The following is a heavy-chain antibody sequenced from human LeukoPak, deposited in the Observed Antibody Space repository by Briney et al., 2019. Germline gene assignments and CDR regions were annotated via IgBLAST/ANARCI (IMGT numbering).Heavy chain of an antibody. Sequence: QPGGSLRLSCVASGFMFRSYGMHWVRQAPGKGLEWVAVIWYDGSYEYYADSVKGRFTISRDNSNNTLFLQMNSLRVEDTAVYYCATDSGYSRKARFDPWGQGTPVTVSS. CDR1: GFMFRSYG. CDR2: IWYDGSYE. V-gene: IGHV3-33*01. J-gene: IGHJ5*02. CDR3: ATDSGYSRKARFDP. D-gene: IGHD6-13*01.